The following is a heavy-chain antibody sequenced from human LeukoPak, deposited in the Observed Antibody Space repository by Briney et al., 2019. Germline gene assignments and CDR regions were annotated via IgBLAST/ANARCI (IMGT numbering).Heavy chain of an antibody. V-gene: IGHV1-2*02. CDR3: ARESEEQQLVLMFSIGED. J-gene: IGHJ4*02. Sequence: ASVKVSCKASGYTFTAYYMHWVRQAPGQRLEWMGWVNPNSGGTNYAQKFQGGVTMTRDTSISTAYMELSRLRSDDTAVYYCARESEEQQLVLMFSIGEDWGQGTLVTVSS. CDR1: GYTFTAYY. CDR2: VNPNSGGT. D-gene: IGHD6-13*01.